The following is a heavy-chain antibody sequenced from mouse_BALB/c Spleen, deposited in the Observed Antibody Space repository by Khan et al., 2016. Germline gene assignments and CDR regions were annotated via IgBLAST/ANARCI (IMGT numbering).Heavy chain of an antibody. CDR3: ARYSGDWYFDV. Sequence: EVQLQESGPSLVKPSQTLSLTCSVTGDSIPSGYWNWIRTFPGNKLDYLGYISHSGGAYYNTTLKRRMSITRDTSKNQYYLQLNSVTTEDTATDYCARYSGDWYFDVWGAGTTVTVSS. V-gene: IGHV3-8*02. J-gene: IGHJ1*01. CDR1: GDSIPSGY. CDR2: ISHSGGA.